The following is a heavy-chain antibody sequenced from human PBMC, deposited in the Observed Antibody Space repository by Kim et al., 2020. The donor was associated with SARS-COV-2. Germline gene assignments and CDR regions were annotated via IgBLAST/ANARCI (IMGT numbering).Heavy chain of an antibody. V-gene: IGHV1-18*01. D-gene: IGHD2-2*01. CDR1: GYTFTTYG. CDR3: ARVYGIVVVSYGVDV. CDR2: ISSYNGNT. Sequence: ASVKVSCKASGYTFTTYGFIWVRQAPGQGLEWIGWISSYNGNTEFAQKFQGRVTLTTDSSTNTAYLELRSLRSDDTAVDYCARVYGIVVVSYGVDVGGQGTTLTVSS. J-gene: IGHJ6*02.